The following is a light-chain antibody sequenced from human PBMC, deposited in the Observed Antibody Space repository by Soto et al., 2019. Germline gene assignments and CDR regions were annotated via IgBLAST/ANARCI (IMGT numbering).Light chain of an antibody. V-gene: IGKV1-9*01. CDR3: QQLRSYPST. Sequence: DIQVTQSPSSLSASVGDRVTITCRASQDISSYLAWYQQKPGKAPTLLIYAASTLQSGVPSRFSGSGFGTDFTLTISSLQAEDFASYYCQQLRSYPSTFGGGTKVDI. J-gene: IGKJ4*01. CDR2: AAS. CDR1: QDISSY.